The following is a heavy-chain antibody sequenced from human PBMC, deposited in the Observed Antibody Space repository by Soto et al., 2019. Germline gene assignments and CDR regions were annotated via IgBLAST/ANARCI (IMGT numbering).Heavy chain of an antibody. CDR2: IIPIFGTA. Sequence: QVQLVQSGAEVKKPGSSVKVSCKASGGTFSSYAISWVRQAPGQGLEWMGGIIPIFGTANYAQKFHGRVTITADESTSTACMELGSLRSEDTAVYYCARDPGLRPLDYWGQGTLVTVSS. V-gene: IGHV1-69*01. CDR3: ARDPGLRPLDY. J-gene: IGHJ4*02. D-gene: IGHD5-12*01. CDR1: GGTFSSYA.